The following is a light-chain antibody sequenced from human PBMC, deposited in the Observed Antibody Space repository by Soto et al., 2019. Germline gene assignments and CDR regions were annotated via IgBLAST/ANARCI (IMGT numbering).Light chain of an antibody. CDR3: QHYNSYSEA. V-gene: IGKV1-5*01. Sequence: DIQMTQSPSTLSASVGDRVTITCRASQTISNWLAWYQQKPGKAPKVLIYDASNLGSGVPSRFSGSGSGTEFTLTISSLQPDDFATYYCQHYNSYSEAFGQGTKVDIK. J-gene: IGKJ1*01. CDR2: DAS. CDR1: QTISNW.